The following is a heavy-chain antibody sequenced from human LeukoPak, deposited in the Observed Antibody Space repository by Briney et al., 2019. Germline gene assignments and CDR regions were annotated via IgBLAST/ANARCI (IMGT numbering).Heavy chain of an antibody. CDR1: GYTFTGYY. Sequence: ASVKVSCKASGYTFTGYYIHWVRQAPGQGLEWMGRINPNSDATNYAQNFQGSVTLTGDKSISTAYMELSSLRSDDTAVYYCASNYDYVWGSPIDYWGQGTLVTVSS. D-gene: IGHD3-16*01. CDR3: ASNYDYVWGSPIDY. V-gene: IGHV1-2*06. J-gene: IGHJ4*02. CDR2: INPNSDAT.